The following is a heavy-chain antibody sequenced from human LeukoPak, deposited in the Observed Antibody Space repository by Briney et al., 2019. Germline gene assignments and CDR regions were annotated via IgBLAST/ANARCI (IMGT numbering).Heavy chain of an antibody. J-gene: IGHJ6*02. CDR3: ARSCSGGSCYSSYYYGMDV. V-gene: IGHV5-51*01. D-gene: IGHD2-15*01. Sequence: ESLKISCKGSGYSFTSYWIGWVRQMPGKGLEWMGIIYPGDSDTRYSPSFQGQVTISADKSISTAYLQWSSLKASDTAMYYCARSCSGGSCYSSYYYGMDVWGQGTTVTVSS. CDR1: GYSFTSYW. CDR2: IYPGDSDT.